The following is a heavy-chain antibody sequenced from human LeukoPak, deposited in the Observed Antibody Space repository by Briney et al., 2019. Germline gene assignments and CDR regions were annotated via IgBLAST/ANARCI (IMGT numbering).Heavy chain of an antibody. D-gene: IGHD5-24*01. CDR1: GFTFDGYA. J-gene: IGHJ4*02. Sequence: GGSLRLSCAASGFTFDGYAMHWVRQAPGKGLEWVSGISWNSGSIGYADSVKGRFTISRDNAKNSLYLQMNSLRAEDTALYYCAKSEMATIPPAYWGQGTLVTVSS. V-gene: IGHV3-9*01. CDR3: AKSEMATIPPAY. CDR2: ISWNSGSI.